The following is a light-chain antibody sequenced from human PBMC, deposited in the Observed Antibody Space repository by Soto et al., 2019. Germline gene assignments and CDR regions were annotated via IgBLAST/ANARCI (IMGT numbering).Light chain of an antibody. J-gene: IGKJ3*01. CDR1: QGISSS. Sequence: DIQMTQSPSSLSASVGDRVTITCRASQGISSSLAWYQHKPGKVPELLIYAASTLHSGVPSRFSGSGSGTDFTLTISSLQPEDVATSYCQEYYSPPLTFGPGTKVNFK. V-gene: IGKV1-27*01. CDR2: AAS. CDR3: QEYYSPPLT.